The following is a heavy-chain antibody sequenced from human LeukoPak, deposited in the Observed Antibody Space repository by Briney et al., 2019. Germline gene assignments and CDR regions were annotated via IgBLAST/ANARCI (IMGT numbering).Heavy chain of an antibody. V-gene: IGHV1-46*01. CDR1: GYTFTSYY. Sequence: GASVKVSCTASGYTFTSYYMHWVRQAPGQGLEWMGIINPSGGSTSYAQKFQDRVTMTRDTSTSTVYMGLSSLSSEDTAVYYCARGDVDTAMVNFDYWGQGTLVTVSS. J-gene: IGHJ4*02. D-gene: IGHD5-18*01. CDR3: ARGDVDTAMVNFDY. CDR2: INPSGGST.